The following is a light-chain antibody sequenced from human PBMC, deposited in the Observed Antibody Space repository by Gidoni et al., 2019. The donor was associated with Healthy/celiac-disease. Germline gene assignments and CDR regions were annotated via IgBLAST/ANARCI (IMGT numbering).Light chain of an antibody. Sequence: EIVLTQSPGTLSLSPGERATLSCRASQSVSSSYLAWYQQKPGQAPKLPIYGASSRATGIPDRFSGSGSGTDFTLTISRLEPEVFALYYCQQYGSSPLTFGGGTKVEIK. CDR2: GAS. J-gene: IGKJ4*01. V-gene: IGKV3-20*01. CDR1: QSVSSSY. CDR3: QQYGSSPLT.